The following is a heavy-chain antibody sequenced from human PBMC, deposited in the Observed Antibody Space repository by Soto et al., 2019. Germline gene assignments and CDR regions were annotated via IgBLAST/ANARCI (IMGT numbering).Heavy chain of an antibody. J-gene: IGHJ5*02. CDR1: GGSISSYY. D-gene: IGHD1-26*01. V-gene: IGHV4-59*01. CDR2: IYYSGST. CDR3: ARVDNGGSYSSAWFDP. Sequence: PSETLSLTCTVSGGSISSYYWSWIRQPPGKGLEWIGYIYYSGSTNYNPSLKSRVTISVDTSKNQFSLKLSSVTAADTALYYCARVDNGGSYSSAWFDPWGQGTLVTVSS.